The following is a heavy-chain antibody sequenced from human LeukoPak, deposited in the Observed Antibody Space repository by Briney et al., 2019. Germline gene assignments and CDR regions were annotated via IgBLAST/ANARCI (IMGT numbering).Heavy chain of an antibody. Sequence: SETLSLTCTVSGGSISSGGYYWSWIRQPPGKGLEWIGYIYHSGSTYYNPSLKSRVTISVDRSKNQFSLKLSSVTAADTAVYYCAIQPLREVDTAMVPLDIWGQGTMVTVSS. CDR3: AIQPLREVDTAMVPLDI. V-gene: IGHV4-30-2*01. D-gene: IGHD5-18*01. J-gene: IGHJ3*02. CDR2: IYHSGST. CDR1: GGSISSGGYY.